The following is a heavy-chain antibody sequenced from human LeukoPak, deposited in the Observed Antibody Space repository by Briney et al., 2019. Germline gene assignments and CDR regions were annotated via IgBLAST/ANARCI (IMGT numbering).Heavy chain of an antibody. J-gene: IGHJ6*02. CDR3: ARDIVVVPAADERTPTNYYYYGMDV. CDR2: ISYDGSNK. CDR1: GFTFSSYA. Sequence: GGSLRLSCAASGFTFSSYAMHWVRQAPGKGLEWVAVISYDGSNKYYADSVKCRFTISRYNSKNTLYLQMNRLRAEDTAVYYCARDIVVVPAADERTPTNYYYYGMDVWGQGTTVTVSS. D-gene: IGHD2-2*01. V-gene: IGHV3-30*04.